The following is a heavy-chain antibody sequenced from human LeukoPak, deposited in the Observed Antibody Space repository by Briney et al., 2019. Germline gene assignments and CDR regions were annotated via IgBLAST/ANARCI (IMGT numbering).Heavy chain of an antibody. CDR3: ARIGYCSSTSCYAFDI. D-gene: IGHD2-2*01. Sequence: SETLSLTCAVYGGSFSGYYWSWIRQPPGKGLEWIGEINHSGSTNYNPSLKRRVTISVDTSKNQFSLKLSSVTAADTAVYYCARIGYCSSTSCYAFDIWGQGTMVTVSS. CDR1: GGSFSGYY. CDR2: INHSGST. J-gene: IGHJ3*02. V-gene: IGHV4-34*01.